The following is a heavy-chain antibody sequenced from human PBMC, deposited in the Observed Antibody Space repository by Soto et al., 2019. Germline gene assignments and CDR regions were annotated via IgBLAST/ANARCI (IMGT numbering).Heavy chain of an antibody. CDR1: GFTFSSYE. Sequence: GGSLRLSCAASGFTFSSYEMNWIRQAPGKGLEWVSYISSSGSTIYYADSVKGRFTISRDNAKNSLYLQMNSLRAEDTAVYYCARHPGSYYGPDLYYFDYWGQGTLVTVSS. CDR2: ISSSGSTI. V-gene: IGHV3-48*03. D-gene: IGHD3-10*01. CDR3: ARHPGSYYGPDLYYFDY. J-gene: IGHJ4*02.